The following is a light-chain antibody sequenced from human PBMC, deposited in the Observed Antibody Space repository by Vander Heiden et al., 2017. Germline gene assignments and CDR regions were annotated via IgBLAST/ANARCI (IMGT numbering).Light chain of an antibody. CDR3: QAWDDSAAVV. CDR1: KLGNKY. V-gene: IGLV3-1*01. Sequence: SYELTQPPSVSVSPGQPASIPCSGDKLGNKYACWYQQRPGQSPVLVIYQDTKRPSEIPERFSGSNSGNTATLTISGTQAMDEADYYCQAWDDSAAVVFGGGTKLTVL. J-gene: IGLJ2*01. CDR2: QDT.